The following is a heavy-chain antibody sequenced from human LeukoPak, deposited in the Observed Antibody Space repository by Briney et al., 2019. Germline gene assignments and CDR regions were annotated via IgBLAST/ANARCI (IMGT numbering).Heavy chain of an antibody. D-gene: IGHD1-7*01. Sequence: ASVKVSCKASGYTFTGYYMYWVRQAPGQGLEWMGWINPNSGGTNYAQKFQGRVTMTRDTSISTAYMELSRLRSDDTAVYYCARGNYITHNWFDPWGQGTLVTVSS. CDR2: INPNSGGT. J-gene: IGHJ5*02. CDR3: ARGNYITHNWFDP. CDR1: GYTFTGYY. V-gene: IGHV1-2*02.